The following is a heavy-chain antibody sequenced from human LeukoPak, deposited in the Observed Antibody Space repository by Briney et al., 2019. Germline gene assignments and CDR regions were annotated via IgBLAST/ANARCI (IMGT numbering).Heavy chain of an antibody. Sequence: SETLSLTCSVSGYSISSDYYWGCIRQPPGKGLEWIGFIYYSGSTYYNPSLKSQVTISVDTSKNQFSLKLSSVTAADTAVYYCARAPYYYGSGSFYYYYYMDVWGKGTTVTVSS. V-gene: IGHV4-38-2*02. CDR3: ARAPYYYGSGSFYYYYYMDV. CDR2: IYYSGST. D-gene: IGHD3-10*01. J-gene: IGHJ6*03. CDR1: GYSISSDYY.